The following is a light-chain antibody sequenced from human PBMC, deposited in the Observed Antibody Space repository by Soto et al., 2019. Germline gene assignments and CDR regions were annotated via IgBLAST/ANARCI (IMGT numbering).Light chain of an antibody. J-gene: IGKJ4*01. V-gene: IGKV3-11*01. CDR1: QSVSSSY. CDR2: DAS. CDR3: QQRSNWPPVT. Sequence: EIVLTQSPATLSLSPGERATLSCGASQSVSSSYLAWYQQKPGQAPRLLIYDASNRATGIPARFSGSGSGTDFTLTISSLEPEDFAIYYCQQRSNWPPVTFGGGTKVEIK.